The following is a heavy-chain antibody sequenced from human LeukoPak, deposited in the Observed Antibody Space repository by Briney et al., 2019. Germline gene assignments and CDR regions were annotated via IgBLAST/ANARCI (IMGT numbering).Heavy chain of an antibody. D-gene: IGHD2-15*01. Sequence: GESLKISCKGSGYNFTTYWIAWVRQMPGKGLEWMGIIYPGDSDTRYSPSFQGQVTISADKSITTAYLQWSSLKASDTAMYYCARGYCSGGTCRYVTKYFDYWGQGTLVTVSS. J-gene: IGHJ4*02. CDR3: ARGYCSGGTCRYVTKYFDY. V-gene: IGHV5-51*01. CDR2: IYPGDSDT. CDR1: GYNFTTYW.